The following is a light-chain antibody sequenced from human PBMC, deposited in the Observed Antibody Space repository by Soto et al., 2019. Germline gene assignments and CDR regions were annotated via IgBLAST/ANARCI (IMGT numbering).Light chain of an antibody. CDR3: RQRSNWLT. CDR2: DAS. J-gene: IGKJ4*01. Sequence: EIVLTQSPATLSLSPGERATLSCRASQSVSSYLAWYQQKPGQAPRLLIYDASNRATGIPARFSGSGSGTGFTLTISSLEPEDFAVYYCRQRSNWLTFGGGTKGEIK. CDR1: QSVSSY. V-gene: IGKV3-11*01.